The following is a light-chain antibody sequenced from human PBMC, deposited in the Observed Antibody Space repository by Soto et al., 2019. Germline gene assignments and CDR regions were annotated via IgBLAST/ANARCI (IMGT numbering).Light chain of an antibody. CDR1: SSDVGTYNS. V-gene: IGLV2-14*01. CDR3: SSYTSSSSYV. Sequence: SVLXQPAYVSGSHGQSITISCTGTSSDVGTYNSVSWYQQYPGKAPKLMIHDVSNRPSGVSNRFSGSKSGNTASLTISGLQAEDEADYYCSSYTSSSSYVFGSGTKVTVL. J-gene: IGLJ1*01. CDR2: DVS.